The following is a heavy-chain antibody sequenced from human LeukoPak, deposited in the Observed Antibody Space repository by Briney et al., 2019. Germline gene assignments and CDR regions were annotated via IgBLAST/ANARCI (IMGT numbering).Heavy chain of an antibody. CDR1: GFTFSSYG. CDR3: ARVSMGSQIGY. Sequence: PGGSLRLSCAASGFTFSSYGMHWVRQAPGKGLEWVSYISSSGSTIYYADSVKGRFTISRDNAKNSLYLQMNSLRAEDTAVYYCARVSMGSQIGYWGQGTLVTVSS. CDR2: ISSSGSTI. J-gene: IGHJ4*02. V-gene: IGHV3-48*04. D-gene: IGHD3-10*01.